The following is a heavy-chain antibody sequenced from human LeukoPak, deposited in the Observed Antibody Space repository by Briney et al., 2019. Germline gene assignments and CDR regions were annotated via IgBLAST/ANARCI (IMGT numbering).Heavy chain of an antibody. CDR3: ARVGYDFWSGYLHYFDY. Sequence: SVKVSCKASGGTFSSYAISWVRQAPGQGLEWMGRIIPILGIANYAQKFQGRVTITADKSTSTAYMELSSLRSEDTAVYYCARVGYDFWSGYLHYFDYWGQGTLVTVSS. CDR2: IIPILGIA. V-gene: IGHV1-69*04. CDR1: GGTFSSYA. D-gene: IGHD3-3*01. J-gene: IGHJ4*02.